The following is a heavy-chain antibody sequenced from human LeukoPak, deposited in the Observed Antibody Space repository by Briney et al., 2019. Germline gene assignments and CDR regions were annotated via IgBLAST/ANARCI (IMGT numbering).Heavy chain of an antibody. CDR1: GYSISSGYC. CDR3: ARIVPAAYYFDY. V-gene: IGHV4-38-2*01. D-gene: IGHD2-2*01. CDR2: IYHSGRT. J-gene: IGHJ4*02. Sequence: MASETMSLTCAVSGYSISSGYCWGWIRQPPGKGLEWIGSIYHSGRTYYNPSLKRRVTISVDTSKNQFSLKRSSVTAADTAVYYCARIVPAAYYFDYWGQGTLVTVSS.